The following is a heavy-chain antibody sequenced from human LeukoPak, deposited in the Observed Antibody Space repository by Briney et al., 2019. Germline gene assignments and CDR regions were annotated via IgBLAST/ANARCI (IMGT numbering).Heavy chain of an antibody. D-gene: IGHD6-13*01. Sequence: GGSLRLSCAASGFTFSTYWMSWVSQAPGKGLEWVANIKQDGSQIYSVDSVKGRFTISRDNAKNSLYLQMNSLRAEDTAMYYCARIGYTSSGFDYWGQGTLVTVSS. CDR3: ARIGYTSSGFDY. V-gene: IGHV3-7*01. CDR1: GFTFSTYW. CDR2: IKQDGSQI. J-gene: IGHJ4*02.